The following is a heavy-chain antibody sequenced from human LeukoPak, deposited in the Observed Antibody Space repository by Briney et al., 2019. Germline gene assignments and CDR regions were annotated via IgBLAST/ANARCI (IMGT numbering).Heavy chain of an antibody. V-gene: IGHV4-59*08. CDR3: ARRRFSYGDNDAFDI. CDR1: RGSLSSYY. J-gene: IGHJ3*02. D-gene: IGHD5-18*01. Sequence: SETLSLTCTISRGSLSSYYWSWIQQSPGKGPEWIGYIYYSGGTNYNPSLESRVTISVDRSTNQFSLKVRSVTAADTAVYYCARRRFSYGDNDAFDIWGQGTMVTVSS. CDR2: IYYSGGT.